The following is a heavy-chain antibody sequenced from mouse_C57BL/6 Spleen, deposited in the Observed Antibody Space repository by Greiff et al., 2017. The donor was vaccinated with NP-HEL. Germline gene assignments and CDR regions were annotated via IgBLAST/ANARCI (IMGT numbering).Heavy chain of an antibody. Sequence: LVESEGGFVQPGSSIKLSFTASGFTFSDYYIALVRPVPGKGLEWVAKINYDGSSTYYLDSLKSRFIISRDNAKNILYLQMSSLKSEDTATYYCARYYYGSSPYFDYWGQGTTLTVSS. D-gene: IGHD1-1*01. CDR3: ARYYYGSSPYFDY. CDR1: GFTFSDYY. J-gene: IGHJ2*01. CDR2: INYDGSST. V-gene: IGHV5-16*01.